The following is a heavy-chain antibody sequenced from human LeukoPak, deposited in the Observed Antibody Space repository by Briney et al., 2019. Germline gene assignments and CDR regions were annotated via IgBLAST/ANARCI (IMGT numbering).Heavy chain of an antibody. V-gene: IGHV3-7*01. CDR1: GFVFSSYW. D-gene: IGHD3-22*01. J-gene: IGHJ6*02. Sequence: PGGSLRLSCAASGFVFSSYWMHWVHQAPGKGLEWVASINQDGTTKKHVDSVKGRFTISRDNAKNSLFLQMNSLTAEDAAVYYCAKDLHYYTSDVWGQGTTVTVSS. CDR3: AKDLHYYTSDV. CDR2: INQDGTTK.